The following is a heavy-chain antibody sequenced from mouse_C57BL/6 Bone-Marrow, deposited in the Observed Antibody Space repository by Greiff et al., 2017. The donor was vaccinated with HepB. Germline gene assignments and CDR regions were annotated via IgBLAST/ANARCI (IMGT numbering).Heavy chain of an antibody. CDR1: GFNIKDDY. Sequence: EVQLQESGAELVRPGASVKLSCTASGFNIKDDYMHWVKQRPEQGLEWIGWIDPENGDTEYASKFQGKATITADTSSNTAYLQLSSLTSEDTAVYYCTTYYGSSAYFDYWGQGTTLTVSS. D-gene: IGHD1-1*01. V-gene: IGHV14-4*01. CDR2: IDPENGDT. CDR3: TTYYGSSAYFDY. J-gene: IGHJ2*01.